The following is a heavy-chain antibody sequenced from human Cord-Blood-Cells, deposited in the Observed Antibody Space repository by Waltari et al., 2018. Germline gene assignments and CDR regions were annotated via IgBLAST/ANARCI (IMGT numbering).Heavy chain of an antibody. V-gene: IGHV3-15*01. CDR2: NKRKTEGGKT. CDR1: GFTFSNAW. Sequence: EVQLVESGGGLVKPGGSLRLSCAASGFTFSNAWMSWVRQAPGKGLEWVGGNKRKTEGGKTSYAAPVKGRFTISRDDSKNPRYLQMNSLKTEDTAVYYCTTDRKGGRGGGLYWFDPWGQGTLVTVSS. J-gene: IGHJ5*02. CDR3: TTDRKGGRGGGLYWFDP. D-gene: IGHD3-16*01.